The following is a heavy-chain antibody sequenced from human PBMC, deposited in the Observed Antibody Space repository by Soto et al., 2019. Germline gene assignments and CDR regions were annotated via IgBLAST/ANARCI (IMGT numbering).Heavy chain of an antibody. CDR1: GYTFTSYA. Sequence: APVKVSCKASGYTFTSYAMHWVRQAPGQRLEWMGWINAGNGNTKYSQKFQGRVTITRDTSASTAYMELSSLRSEDTAVYYCARVLVGQQWMVLGYWGQGNLVTVS. J-gene: IGHJ4*02. CDR3: ARVLVGQQWMVLGY. D-gene: IGHD6-19*01. V-gene: IGHV1-3*01. CDR2: INAGNGNT.